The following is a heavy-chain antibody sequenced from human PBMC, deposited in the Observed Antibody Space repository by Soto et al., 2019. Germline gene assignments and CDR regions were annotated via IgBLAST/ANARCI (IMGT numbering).Heavy chain of an antibody. CDR2: IYYSGST. CDR3: AREPTAAGYYYGMDV. CDR1: GGSISSSNW. J-gene: IGHJ6*02. D-gene: IGHD6-13*01. V-gene: IGHV4-59*12. Sequence: SETLSLTCAVSGGSISSSNWWSWIRQPPGKGLEWIGYIYYSGSTNYNPSLKSRVTISVDTSKNQFSLKLSSVTAADTAVYYCAREPTAAGYYYGMDVWGQGTTVTVSS.